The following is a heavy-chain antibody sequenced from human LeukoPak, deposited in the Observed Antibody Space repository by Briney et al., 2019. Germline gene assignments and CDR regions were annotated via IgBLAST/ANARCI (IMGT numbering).Heavy chain of an antibody. V-gene: IGHV3-21*01. CDR2: ISSSSSYI. Sequence: PGGSLRLSCAASGFTFSSYSMNWVRQAPGKGLEWVSSISSSSSYIYYADSVKGRFTISRDNAKNSLYLQMNSLRAEDTAVYYCARGVYDSSGRNWFDPWGQGTLVTVSS. J-gene: IGHJ5*02. CDR3: ARGVYDSSGRNWFDP. D-gene: IGHD3-22*01. CDR1: GFTFSSYS.